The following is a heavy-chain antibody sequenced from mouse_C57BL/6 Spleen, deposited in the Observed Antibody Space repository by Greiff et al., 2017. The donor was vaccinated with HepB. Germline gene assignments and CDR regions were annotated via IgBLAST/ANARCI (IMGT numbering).Heavy chain of an antibody. J-gene: IGHJ3*01. CDR3: ARDGLTGPAGFAY. CDR1: GFTFSDYG. D-gene: IGHD3-1*01. CDR2: ISSGSSTI. Sequence: EVKLVESGGGLVKPGGSLKLSCAASGFTFSDYGMHWVRQAPEKGLEWVAYISSGSSTIYYADTVKGRFTISRDNAKNTLFLQRTSLRSEDTAMYYCARDGLTGPAGFAYWGQGTLVTVSA. V-gene: IGHV5-17*01.